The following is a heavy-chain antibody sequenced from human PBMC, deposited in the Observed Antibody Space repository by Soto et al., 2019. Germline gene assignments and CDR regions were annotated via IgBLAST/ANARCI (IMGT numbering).Heavy chain of an antibody. CDR3: AGARGVGVVAVPFYYYVLDV. CDR1: GYTFTSYA. D-gene: IGHD2-15*01. CDR2: INAGNGNT. J-gene: IGHJ6*04. V-gene: IGHV1-3*01. Sequence: ASVKVSCKASGYTFTSYAMHWVRQAPGQRLEWMGWINAGNGNTKYSQKFQGRVTITRDTSASTAYMELSSLRSEDTAVYYCAGARGVGVVAVPFYYYVLDVGGKGPTVPVSS.